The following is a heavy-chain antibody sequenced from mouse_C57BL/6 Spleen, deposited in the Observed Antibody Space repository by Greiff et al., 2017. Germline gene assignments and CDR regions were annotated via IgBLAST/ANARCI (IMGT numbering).Heavy chain of an antibody. CDR3: ARGYHEWYFDV. CDR2: INPSSGYT. V-gene: IGHV1-7*01. Sequence: VQLQQSGAELAKPGASVKLSCKASGYTFTSYWMHWVKQRPGQGLEWIGYINPSSGYTKYNQKFKDKATLNADKSSSTAYMQLSSLTYEDSAVYYCARGYHEWYFDVWGTGTTVTVSS. J-gene: IGHJ1*03. D-gene: IGHD1-2*01. CDR1: GYTFTSYW.